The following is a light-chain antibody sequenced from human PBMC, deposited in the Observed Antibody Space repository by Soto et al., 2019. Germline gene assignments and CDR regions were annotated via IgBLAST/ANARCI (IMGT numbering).Light chain of an antibody. Sequence: DIQMTQSPSTLSASVEDRVTITCRASQSISSWLAWYQQKPGKAPKLLIYKASSLESGVPSRYSGSVSGTEFTLTISSLQPDDFATYYCQQYNSSPYTFGQGTKLEIK. J-gene: IGKJ2*01. CDR1: QSISSW. CDR3: QQYNSSPYT. CDR2: KAS. V-gene: IGKV1-5*03.